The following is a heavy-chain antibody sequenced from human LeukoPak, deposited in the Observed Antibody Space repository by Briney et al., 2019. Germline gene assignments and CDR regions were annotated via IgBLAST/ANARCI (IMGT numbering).Heavy chain of an antibody. J-gene: IGHJ5*02. V-gene: IGHV1-69*06. CDR3: ARDLNDYGNWFDP. CDR2: IIPIFGTA. CDR1: GGTFSSYA. D-gene: IGHD4/OR15-4a*01. Sequence: GASVKVSCKASGGTFSSYAISWVRQAPGQGLEWTGGIIPIFGTANYAQKFQGRVTITADKSTSTAYMELSSLRSEDTAVYYCARDLNDYGNWFDPWGQGTLVTVSS.